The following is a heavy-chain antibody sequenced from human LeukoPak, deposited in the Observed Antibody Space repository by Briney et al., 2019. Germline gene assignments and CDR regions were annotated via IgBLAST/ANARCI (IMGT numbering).Heavy chain of an antibody. CDR1: GYTFTSYA. CDR2: INTNTGNP. J-gene: IGHJ6*03. V-gene: IGHV7-4-1*02. Sequence: ASVKVSCKASGYTFTSYAMNWVRQAPGHGLEWMGWINTNTGNPTYAQGFTGRFVFSLDTSVSTAYLQISSLKAEDTAVYYCATLYDSGSYRYYYYMDVWGKGTTVTISS. D-gene: IGHD3-16*02. CDR3: ATLYDSGSYRYYYYMDV.